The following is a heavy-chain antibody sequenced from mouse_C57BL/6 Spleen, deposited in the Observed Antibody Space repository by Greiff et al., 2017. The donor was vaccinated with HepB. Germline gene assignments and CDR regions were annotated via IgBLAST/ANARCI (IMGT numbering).Heavy chain of an antibody. V-gene: IGHV14-2*01. CDR2: IYPGDGET. Sequence: EVQLQESGAELVKPGASVKLSCTASGFTIKDYYMHWVKQRPEQGLEWIGRIYPGDGETKYAAKFQGKATITADTSSNTAYLQLSSLTSEDTAVYYCAREDYGRFAYWGQGTLVTVSA. D-gene: IGHD2-4*01. CDR3: AREDYGRFAY. J-gene: IGHJ3*01. CDR1: GFTIKDYY.